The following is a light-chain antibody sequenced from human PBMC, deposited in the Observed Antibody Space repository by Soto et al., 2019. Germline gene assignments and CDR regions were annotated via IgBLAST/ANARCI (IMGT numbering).Light chain of an antibody. CDR3: QQYNNWPIT. V-gene: IGKV3D-15*01. CDR2: DAS. Sequence: EIVLTQSPGTLSLSPGGRATLSCRASESVSSNYLTWYQQKPGQSPRLLIYDASNRATGIPARFRGRGSGTDFTLTISSLQSEDFAVYYCQQYNNWPITCGQGTRLEIK. J-gene: IGKJ5*01. CDR1: ESVSSN.